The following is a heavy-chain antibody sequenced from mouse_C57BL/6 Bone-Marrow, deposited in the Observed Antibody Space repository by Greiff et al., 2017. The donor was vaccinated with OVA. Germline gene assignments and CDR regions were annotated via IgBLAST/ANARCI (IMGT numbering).Heavy chain of an antibody. CDR3: ASYGPPRYFDY. J-gene: IGHJ2*01. V-gene: IGHV1-76*01. CDR1: GYTFTDYY. CDR2: IYPGSGNT. D-gene: IGHD1-1*02. Sequence: QVQLKQSGAELVRPGASVKLSCKASGYTFTDYYINWVKQRPGQGLEWIARIYPGSGNTYYNEKFKGKATLTAEKSSSTAYMQLSSLTSEDSAVYFCASYGPPRYFDYWGQGTTLTVSS.